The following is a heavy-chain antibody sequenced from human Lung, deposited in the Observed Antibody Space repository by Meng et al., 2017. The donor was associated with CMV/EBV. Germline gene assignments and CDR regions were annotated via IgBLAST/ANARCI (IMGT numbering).Heavy chain of an antibody. Sequence: GGSLRLSFAASGFTFSSYAMSWVRQAPGKGLEWVAVIWYDGSNKYFADSVKGRFTVSRDNSRNMLYLHMNRLRADDTAVYYCAKDIESTINPGAFDVWGQGTMVTVSS. J-gene: IGHJ3*01. CDR3: AKDIESTINPGAFDV. CDR2: IWYDGSNK. CDR1: GFTFSSYA. D-gene: IGHD5/OR15-5a*01. V-gene: IGHV3-33*06.